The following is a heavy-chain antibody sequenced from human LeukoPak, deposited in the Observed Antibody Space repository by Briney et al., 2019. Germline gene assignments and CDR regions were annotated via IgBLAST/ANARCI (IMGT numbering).Heavy chain of an antibody. V-gene: IGHV3-66*01. CDR3: ATAAGADYYYYYMDV. D-gene: IGHD6-13*01. Sequence: GGSLRLSCTVSGFTVSSNSMSWVRQAPGKGLEWVSVIYSGGSTYYADSVKGRFTISRDNSKNTLYLQMNSLRAEDTAVYYCATAAGADYYYYYMDVWGKGTTVTISS. CDR1: GFTVSSNS. J-gene: IGHJ6*03. CDR2: IYSGGST.